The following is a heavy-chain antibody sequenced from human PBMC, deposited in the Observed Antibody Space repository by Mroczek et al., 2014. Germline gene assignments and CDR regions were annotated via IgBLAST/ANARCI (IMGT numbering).Heavy chain of an antibody. CDR3: ARDSTPPYYYGMDV. J-gene: IGHJ6*02. CDR1: GFTFSSYA. V-gene: IGHV3-30-3*01. Sequence: QVQLVESGGGVVQPGRSLRLSCAASGFTFSSYAMHWVRQAPGKGLEWVAVISYDGSNKYYADSVKGRFTISRDNSKNTLYLQMNSLRAEDTAVYYCARDSTPPYYYGMDVWGQGTTVTVSS. CDR2: ISYDGSNK.